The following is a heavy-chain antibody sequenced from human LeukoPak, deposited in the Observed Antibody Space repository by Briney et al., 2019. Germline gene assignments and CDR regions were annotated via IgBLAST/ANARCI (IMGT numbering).Heavy chain of an antibody. J-gene: IGHJ5*02. CDR1: GYSISTNSYY. CDR2: IRRDGRT. Sequence: PSETLSLTCTVSGYSISTNSYYWAWIRQPPGEGLEWIGSIRRDGRTYYNPSLESRVTISLDTSKNQFSLRLPSVTAADTAVYFCARSFAHDGSRLGYGSWGQGTLVTVSS. CDR3: ARSFAHDGSRLGYGS. D-gene: IGHD1-26*01. V-gene: IGHV4-38-2*02.